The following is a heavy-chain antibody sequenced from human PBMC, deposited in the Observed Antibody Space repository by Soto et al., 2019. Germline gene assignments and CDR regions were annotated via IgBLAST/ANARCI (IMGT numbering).Heavy chain of an antibody. J-gene: IGHJ4*02. CDR1: GYTFTSYG. Sequence: ASVKVSCKASGYTFTSYGISWVRQAPGQGLEWMGWISAYNGNTNYAQKLQGRVTMTTDTSTSTAYMELRSLRSDDTAVYYYARDTYYDFWSGYSEPNPFDYWGQGTLVTVSS. CDR3: ARDTYYDFWSGYSEPNPFDY. D-gene: IGHD3-3*01. CDR2: ISAYNGNT. V-gene: IGHV1-18*01.